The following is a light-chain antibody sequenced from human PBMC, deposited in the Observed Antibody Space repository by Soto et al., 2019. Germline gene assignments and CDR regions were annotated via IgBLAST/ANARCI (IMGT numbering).Light chain of an antibody. J-gene: IGKJ3*01. V-gene: IGKV3-11*01. CDR2: DAS. CDR1: QSVSSY. Sequence: IVLTQSPATLSLSPGERATLSCRASQSVSSYLAWYQQKPGQAPRLLIYDASNRATGIPARFSGSGSGTDFTLTISSLAPEDFAVYYCQQRSNWPPLFGPGTKVDIK. CDR3: QQRSNWPPL.